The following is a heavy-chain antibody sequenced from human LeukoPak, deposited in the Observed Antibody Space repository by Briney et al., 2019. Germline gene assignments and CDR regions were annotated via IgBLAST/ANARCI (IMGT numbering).Heavy chain of an antibody. CDR3: ARLAAAGHSDY. D-gene: IGHD6-13*01. Sequence: QTGGSLRLSCSASEFTFGTYAMLWVRQAPGKGLEYVSAISSNGRDTYYAVSVRGRFSISRVNSNNTLYLQMSSLRPENTAMYYCARLAAAGHSDYWGQGSLVAVSS. CDR1: EFTFGTYA. V-gene: IGHV3-64D*06. J-gene: IGHJ4*02. CDR2: ISSNGRDT.